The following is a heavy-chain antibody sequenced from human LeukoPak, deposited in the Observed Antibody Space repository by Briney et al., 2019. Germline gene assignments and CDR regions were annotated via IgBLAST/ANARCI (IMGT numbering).Heavy chain of an antibody. D-gene: IGHD2-15*01. J-gene: IGHJ4*02. CDR2: IYYGGST. CDR1: GGSISSSGYY. CDR3: ARKYCSGGDCYSNC. Sequence: PSETLSLTCTVSGGSISSSGYYWGWIRQPPGKGLEWIGSIYYGGSTYYNPSLKGRVTISVDTSKNQFSLKLSSVTAADTAMYYCARKYCSGGDCYSNCWGQGTLATVSS. V-gene: IGHV4-39*01.